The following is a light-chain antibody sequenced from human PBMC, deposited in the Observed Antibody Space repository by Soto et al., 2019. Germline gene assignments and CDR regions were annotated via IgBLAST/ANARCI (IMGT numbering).Light chain of an antibody. CDR2: EVS. V-gene: IGLV2-14*01. Sequence: QSALTQPASVSGSPGQSITISCTGTSSDVGGYNYVSWYQQHPGKAPKLMIYEVSNRPSGVSNRFSGSKSGNTASLTISGLQAEDEADYYCSSYTSSSTPYVLGTGTQLTVL. CDR1: SSDVGGYNY. CDR3: SSYTSSSTPYV. J-gene: IGLJ1*01.